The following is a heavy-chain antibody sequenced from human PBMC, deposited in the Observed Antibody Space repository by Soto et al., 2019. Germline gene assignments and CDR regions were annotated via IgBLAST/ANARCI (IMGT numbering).Heavy chain of an antibody. V-gene: IGHV3-23*01. D-gene: IGHD5-18*01. CDR1: GFIFRSYA. Sequence: EVQLLELGGGLVQPGGSLRLSCAASGFIFRSYAMNWVRQAPGKGLERVSGISGSGDSTYYADAVKGRFTISRDNSKNTLFLQMNSLRDDDGAVYYCAKAGVGGFRGWDTFNWFDSWGQGILVTVSS. CDR3: AKAGVGGFRGWDTFNWFDS. CDR2: ISGSGDST. J-gene: IGHJ5*01.